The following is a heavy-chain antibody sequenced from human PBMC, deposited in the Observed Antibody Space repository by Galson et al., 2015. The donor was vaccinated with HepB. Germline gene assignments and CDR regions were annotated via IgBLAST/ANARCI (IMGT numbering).Heavy chain of an antibody. CDR3: AREAGDAGYCSGGSCYSHAFDI. CDR2: ISYDGSNK. Sequence: SLRLSCAAPGFTFSSYVMHWVRQAPGKGLEWVAVISYDGSNKYYADSVKGRFTISRDNSKNTLYLQMNSLRAEDTAVYYCAREAGDAGYCSGGSCYSHAFDIWGQGTMVTVSS. J-gene: IGHJ3*02. CDR1: GFTFSSYV. V-gene: IGHV3-30-3*01. D-gene: IGHD2-15*01.